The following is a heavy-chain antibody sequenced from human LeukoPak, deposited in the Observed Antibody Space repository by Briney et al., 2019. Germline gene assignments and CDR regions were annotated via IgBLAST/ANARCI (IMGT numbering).Heavy chain of an antibody. CDR1: GGSISSGGYS. CDR2: IYYSGST. J-gene: IGHJ4*02. D-gene: IGHD4-17*01. V-gene: IGHV4-30-4*07. CDR3: ARGPTTVTRAFDY. Sequence: SETLSLTCAVSGGSISSGGYSWSWIRQPPGKGLEWIGYIYYSGSTYYNPSLKSRVTISVDTSKNQFSLKLSSVTAADTAVYYCARGPTTVTRAFDYWGPGTLVTVSS.